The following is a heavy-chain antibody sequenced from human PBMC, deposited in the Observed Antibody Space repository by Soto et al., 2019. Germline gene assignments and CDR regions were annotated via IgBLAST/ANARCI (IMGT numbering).Heavy chain of an antibody. J-gene: IGHJ1*01. CDR1: GGTFSSYA. D-gene: IGHD3-22*01. CDR2: IIPIFGTA. Sequence: SVKVSCKASGGTFSSYAISWVRQAPGQGLEWMGGIIPIFGTANYAQKFQGRVTITADKSTSTAYMELSSLRSEDTAVYYCAREPYSYYYDSSGLGSEYFQHWGQGXLVTVYS. CDR3: AREPYSYYYDSSGLGSEYFQH. V-gene: IGHV1-69*06.